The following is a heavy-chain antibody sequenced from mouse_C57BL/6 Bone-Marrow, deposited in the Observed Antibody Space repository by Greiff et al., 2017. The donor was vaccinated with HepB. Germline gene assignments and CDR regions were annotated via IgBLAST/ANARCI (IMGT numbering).Heavy chain of an antibody. J-gene: IGHJ3*01. CDR2: IWGVGST. CDR1: GFSLTSYG. D-gene: IGHD2-5*01. CDR3: ASDHHYSKFAY. V-gene: IGHV2-6*01. Sequence: VQLQQSGPGLVAPSQSLSITCTVSGFSLTSYGVDWVRQSPGKGLEWLGVIWGVGSTNYNSALKSRLSISKDNSKSQVFLKMNSLQTDDTAMYYCASDHHYSKFAYWGQGTLVTVSA.